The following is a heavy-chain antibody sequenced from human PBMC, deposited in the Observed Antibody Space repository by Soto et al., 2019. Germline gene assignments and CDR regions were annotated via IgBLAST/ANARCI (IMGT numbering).Heavy chain of an antibody. V-gene: IGHV3-33*08. CDR2: IWYDGSNA. CDR3: ARDTRTARPSDMDV. D-gene: IGHD6-6*01. CDR1: GFIFSNFG. Sequence: GGSLRLSCATSGFIFSNFGMHWVRQAPGKGLEWVAVIWYDGSNAVSADSVKGRFTISRDNSKNTLYLQMSGLRSEDTAVYYCARDTRTARPSDMDVWGQGTTVTVSS. J-gene: IGHJ6*02.